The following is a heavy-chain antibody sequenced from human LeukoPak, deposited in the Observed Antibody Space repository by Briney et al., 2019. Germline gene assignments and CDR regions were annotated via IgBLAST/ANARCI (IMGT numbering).Heavy chain of an antibody. D-gene: IGHD4-17*01. Sequence: PGGSLRLSCTVSGFLVNNYYMSWVRQAPGKGLEWVSLIRDSGETFYADSVKGRFTISRDNSKNTMFLQMNRLTVEDTAVYFCARDRAVTQLWVEFDSWAREPWSPSPQ. V-gene: IGHV3-66*03. J-gene: IGHJ5*01. CDR1: GFLVNNYY. CDR2: IRDSGET. CDR3: ARDRAVTQLWVEFDS.